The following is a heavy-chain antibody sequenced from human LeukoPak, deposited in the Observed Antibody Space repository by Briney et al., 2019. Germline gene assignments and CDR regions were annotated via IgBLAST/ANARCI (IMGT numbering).Heavy chain of an antibody. D-gene: IGHD2-15*01. CDR1: GGSISSSNW. J-gene: IGHJ4*02. CDR2: IYHSGST. CDR3: ARLSGYGKGRYCSGGSCYR. V-gene: IGHV4-4*02. Sequence: PSETLSLTCAVSGGSISSSNWWSWVRQPPGKGLEWIGEIYHSGSTNYNPSLKSRVTISVDKSKNQFSLKLSSVTAADTAVYYCARLSGYGKGRYCSGGSCYRWGQGTLVTVSS.